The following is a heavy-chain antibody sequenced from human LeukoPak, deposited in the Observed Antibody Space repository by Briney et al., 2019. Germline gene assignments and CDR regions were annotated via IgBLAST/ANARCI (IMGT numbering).Heavy chain of an antibody. V-gene: IGHV1-2*02. CDR1: GYTFTTYY. CDR2: INPKNAGT. D-gene: IGHD7-27*01. J-gene: IGHJ5*02. CDR3: ATGWGSSQFDP. Sequence: ASVKVSCKASGYTFTTYYMHWVRQAPGQGLEWMGWINPKNAGTNCAQKFQGRVTMTRDTSISTAYMEVSRLTSDDTAVYYCATGWGSSQFDPWGQGTRVTVSS.